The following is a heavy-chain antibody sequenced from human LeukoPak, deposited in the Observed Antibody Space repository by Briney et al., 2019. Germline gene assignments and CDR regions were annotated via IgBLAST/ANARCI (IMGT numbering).Heavy chain of an antibody. D-gene: IGHD1-26*01. CDR1: GGTFSSYA. J-gene: IGHJ4*02. CDR2: IISIFGTA. CDR3: ARSGAGATWPCDY. Sequence: SVKVSCKASGGTFSSYAISWVRQAPGQGLEWMGGIISIFGTANYAQKFQGRVTITTDESTSTAYMELSSLRSEDTAVYYCARSGAGATWPCDYWGQRTLVTVSS. V-gene: IGHV1-69*05.